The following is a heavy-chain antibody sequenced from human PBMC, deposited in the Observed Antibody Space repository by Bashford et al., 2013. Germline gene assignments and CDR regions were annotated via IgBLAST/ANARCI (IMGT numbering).Heavy chain of an antibody. V-gene: IGHV4-30-4*01. CDR1: GGSISSGDYY. D-gene: IGHD6-19*01. Sequence: SETLSLTCTVSGGSISSGDYYWSWIRQPPGKGLEWIGYIYYSGSTYYNPSLKSRVTISLDKSKNQFSLSLNSVTAADTAVYYCTSQSGWYADSWGQGTLVTVSS. CDR3: TSQSGWYADS. CDR2: IYYSGST. J-gene: IGHJ5*01.